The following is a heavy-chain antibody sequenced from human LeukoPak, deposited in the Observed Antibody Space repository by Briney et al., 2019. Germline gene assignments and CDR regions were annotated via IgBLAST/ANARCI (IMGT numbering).Heavy chain of an antibody. Sequence: GESLKISCKTSGYSFNSYWIGWVRQMPGKGLEWMGIIFPSDSDTRYSPSFQGQVTISADKSISTAYLQWSSLKASDTAIYYCARRPVATNYYYDMDVWGQGTTVTVSS. D-gene: IGHD2-2*01. CDR1: GYSFNSYW. J-gene: IGHJ6*02. CDR3: ARRPVATNYYYDMDV. V-gene: IGHV5-51*01. CDR2: IFPSDSDT.